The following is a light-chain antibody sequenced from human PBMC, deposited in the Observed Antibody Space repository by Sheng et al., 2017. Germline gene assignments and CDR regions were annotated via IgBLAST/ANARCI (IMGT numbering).Light chain of an antibody. CDR3: QQLDSYPVT. CDR1: QSISNS. J-gene: IGKJ5*01. CDR2: GAS. Sequence: DIQMTQSPSSLSASVGDRVTITCRASQSISNSLNWYQQKPGKVPNVLIYGASSLQSGVPSRFSGSGSGTDFTLTISSLQPEDFATYYCQQLDSYPVTFGQGTRLEIK. V-gene: IGKV1-39*01.